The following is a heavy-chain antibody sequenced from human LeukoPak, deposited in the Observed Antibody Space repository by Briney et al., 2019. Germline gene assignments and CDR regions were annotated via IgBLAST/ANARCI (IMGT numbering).Heavy chain of an antibody. CDR1: GFTFSSYW. D-gene: IGHD3-22*01. J-gene: IGHJ4*02. Sequence: GGSLRLSCAASGFTFSSYWMHWVRQAPGKGLVWVSHIKSDGSSTSYADSVKGRFTISRDNSKNTLYLQMNSLRAEDTAVYYCAKWGHSSGYLYYFDYWGQGTLVTVSS. CDR2: IKSDGSST. V-gene: IGHV3-74*01. CDR3: AKWGHSSGYLYYFDY.